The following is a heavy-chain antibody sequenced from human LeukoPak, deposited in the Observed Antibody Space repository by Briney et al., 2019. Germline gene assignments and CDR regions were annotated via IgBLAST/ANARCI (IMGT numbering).Heavy chain of an antibody. CDR2: IKQDGSEK. CDR1: GFSFSGHW. V-gene: IGHV3-7*03. Sequence: QSGGSLRLSCAASGFSFSGHWMNWVRPAPGKGLEWVANIKQDGSEKFYVVSVKGRFTISRDNAKNSLYPQMDSLSAEDTALYYCASGDGYLIENWGQGTLVTVSS. CDR3: ASGDGYLIEN. J-gene: IGHJ4*02. D-gene: IGHD2-15*01.